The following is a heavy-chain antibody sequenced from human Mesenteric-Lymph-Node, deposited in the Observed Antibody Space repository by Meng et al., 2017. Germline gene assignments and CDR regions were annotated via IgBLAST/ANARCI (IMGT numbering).Heavy chain of an antibody. V-gene: IGHV3-30*10. CDR3: AREPSVGEHDY. Sequence: GESLKISCVASGFTFSSYTMHWVRQAPGKGPEWVTGISYDGRNEYYTDSVKGRFTISRDNSKNTLYLQMSSLTPDDTAVYYCAREPSVGEHDYWGQGTLVTVSS. CDR2: ISYDGRNE. D-gene: IGHD4-17*01. J-gene: IGHJ4*02. CDR1: GFTFSSYT.